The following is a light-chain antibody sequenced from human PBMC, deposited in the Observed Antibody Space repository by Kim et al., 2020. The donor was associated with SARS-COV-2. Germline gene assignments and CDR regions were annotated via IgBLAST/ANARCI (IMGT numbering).Light chain of an antibody. V-gene: IGKV3-20*01. Sequence: PGERATLSCRASQSVRYNYVAWYQHRPGQAPRLLMYGASTRATGIPDRFSGSGSGTDFTLTISRLEPEDFAVYYCQRYGSSPPLTFGGGTKVDIK. CDR2: GAS. CDR1: QSVRYNY. CDR3: QRYGSSPPLT. J-gene: IGKJ4*01.